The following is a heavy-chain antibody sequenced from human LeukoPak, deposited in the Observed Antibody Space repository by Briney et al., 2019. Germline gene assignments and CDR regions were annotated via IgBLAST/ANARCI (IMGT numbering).Heavy chain of an antibody. Sequence: SETLSLTCTVSGGSISSYYWSWIRQPPGKGLEWIGYIYYSGSTNYNPSLKSRVTISVDTSKNQFSLKLSSVTAADTAVYYCARGGGDFWSGYYTDYYMDVWGKGTRSPSP. CDR3: ARGGGDFWSGYYTDYYMDV. CDR1: GGSISSYY. CDR2: IYYSGST. D-gene: IGHD3-3*01. J-gene: IGHJ6*03. V-gene: IGHV4-59*01.